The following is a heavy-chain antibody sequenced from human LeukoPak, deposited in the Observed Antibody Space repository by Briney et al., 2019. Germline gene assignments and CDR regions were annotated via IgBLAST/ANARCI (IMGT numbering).Heavy chain of an antibody. J-gene: IGHJ4*02. CDR3: ARDLQSLSLFDY. D-gene: IGHD4-11*01. CDR2: INPNTGVT. Sequence: ASVKVSCKASGYTFTGYYMHWVRQAPGQGLEWIGCINPNTGVTKYAQKFQGRVTMTRDTSISTAYMELSSLRSEDTAVYYCARDLQSLSLFDYWGQGTLVTVSS. CDR1: GYTFTGYY. V-gene: IGHV1-2*02.